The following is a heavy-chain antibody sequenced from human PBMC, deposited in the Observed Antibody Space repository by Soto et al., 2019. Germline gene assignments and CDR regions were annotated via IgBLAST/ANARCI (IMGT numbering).Heavy chain of an antibody. J-gene: IGHJ4*01. Sequence: QVQLVESGGGVVQPGRSLRLSCAASGFPFTTYGMHWVREGPGKGLEWVAVISYDGTNKYYADSVQDRFTISRDNSKNTLYLQMNSLRPEDTALYYCVGGQYYFDYRGHGTLVTVSS. CDR1: GFPFTTYG. V-gene: IGHV3-30*03. CDR2: ISYDGTNK. D-gene: IGHD3-10*01. CDR3: VGGQYYFDY.